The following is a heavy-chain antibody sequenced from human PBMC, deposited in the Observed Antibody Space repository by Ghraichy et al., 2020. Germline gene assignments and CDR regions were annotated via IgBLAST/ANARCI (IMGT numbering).Heavy chain of an antibody. Sequence: GGSLRLSCAASGFTFSDYWMIWVRQAQGKGLEWVANIKQDESEKYYVDSVRGRFTISRDNAKNSLHLQMNSLRVEDTAVYYCAKTYYYGSGSADYWGQGTLVTVSS. D-gene: IGHD3-10*01. CDR3: AKTYYYGSGSADY. V-gene: IGHV3-7*01. CDR2: IKQDESEK. J-gene: IGHJ4*02. CDR1: GFTFSDYW.